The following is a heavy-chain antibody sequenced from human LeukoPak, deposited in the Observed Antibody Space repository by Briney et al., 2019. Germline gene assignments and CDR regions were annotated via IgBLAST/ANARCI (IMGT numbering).Heavy chain of an antibody. J-gene: IGHJ4*02. Sequence: ASVKVSCKASGYTFTGYYMHWVRQAPGQGLEWMGWINPNSGGTNYAQKFQGRVTMTRDTSISTAYMELSRLRSDDTAVYYCASPIRGYSNCFVLFYWGQGTLVTVSS. CDR1: GYTFTGYY. CDR3: ASPIRGYSNCFVLFY. D-gene: IGHD4-11*01. V-gene: IGHV1-2*02. CDR2: INPNSGGT.